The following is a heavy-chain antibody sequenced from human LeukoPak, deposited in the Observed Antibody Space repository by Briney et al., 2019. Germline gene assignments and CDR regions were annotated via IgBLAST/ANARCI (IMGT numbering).Heavy chain of an antibody. CDR2: IRYDGRNK. CDR3: AKPNHIAAAGYYYYYMDV. Sequence: PGGSLRLSCAASGFTFSSYGMHWVRQAPGKGLEWVAFIRYDGRNKYYADSVKGRFTISRDNSKNTLYLQMNSLRAEDTAVYYCAKPNHIAAAGYYYYYMDVWGKGTTVTISS. CDR1: GFTFSSYG. J-gene: IGHJ6*03. V-gene: IGHV3-30*02. D-gene: IGHD6-13*01.